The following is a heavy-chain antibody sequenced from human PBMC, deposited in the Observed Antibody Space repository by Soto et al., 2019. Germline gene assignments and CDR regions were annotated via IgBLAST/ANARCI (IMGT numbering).Heavy chain of an antibody. Sequence: SLRLSCAASGFTFSDYYMSWIRQAPGKGLEWVSYISSSGSTIYYADSVKGRFTISRDNAKNSLYPQMNSLRAEDTAVYYCARVWHYSNYVLLDPWGQGTMMTV. CDR1: GFTFSDYY. J-gene: IGHJ5*02. D-gene: IGHD4-4*01. CDR3: ARVWHYSNYVLLDP. V-gene: IGHV3-11*01. CDR2: ISSSGSTI.